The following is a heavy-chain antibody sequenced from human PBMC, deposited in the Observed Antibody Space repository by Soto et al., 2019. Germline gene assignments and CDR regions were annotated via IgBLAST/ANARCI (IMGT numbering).Heavy chain of an antibody. V-gene: IGHV4-39*01. D-gene: IGHD2-2*03. Sequence: QLQLQESGPGLVKPSETLSLTCTVSGGSVSSNSYSWGWIRQSPGKGLEWIGTIYSSENTYYNPSLLSRVTISVDTSKNEFSLRLSSVTAADTAGYYCARLNGYCISTNFHGYYGMDVWGQGTTVTVSS. J-gene: IGHJ6*02. CDR2: IYSSENT. CDR1: GGSVSSNSYS. CDR3: ARLNGYCISTNFHGYYGMDV.